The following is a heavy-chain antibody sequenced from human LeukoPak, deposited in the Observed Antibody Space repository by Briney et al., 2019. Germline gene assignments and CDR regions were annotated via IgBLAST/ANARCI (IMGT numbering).Heavy chain of an antibody. Sequence: PSETLSLTCTVSGGSISSYYWSWIRQPPGKGLQWIGYIYYSGSTNYDPSLESRVTISVDTSKNQFSLKLSSVTAADTAMYYCARGEAVANSFDYWGQGTLVIVSS. J-gene: IGHJ4*02. D-gene: IGHD6-19*01. CDR2: IYYSGST. CDR1: GGSISSYY. V-gene: IGHV4-59*01. CDR3: ARGEAVANSFDY.